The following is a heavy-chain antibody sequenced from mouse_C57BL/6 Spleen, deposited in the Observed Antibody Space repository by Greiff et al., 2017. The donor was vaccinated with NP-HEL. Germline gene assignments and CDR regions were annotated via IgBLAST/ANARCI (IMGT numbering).Heavy chain of an antibody. V-gene: IGHV5-4*03. J-gene: IGHJ3*01. CDR1: GFTFSSYA. D-gene: IGHD2-5*01. CDR3: ARGGYSNYFAY. Sequence: EVKLVESGGGLVKPGGSLKLSCAASGFTFSSYAMSWVRQTPEKRLEWVATISDGGSYTYYPDNVKGRFTISRDNAKNNLYLQMSHLKSEDTAMYYCARGGYSNYFAYWGQGTLVTVSA. CDR2: ISDGGSYT.